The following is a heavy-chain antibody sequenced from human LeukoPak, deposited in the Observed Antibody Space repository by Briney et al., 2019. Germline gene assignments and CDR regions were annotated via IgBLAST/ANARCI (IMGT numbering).Heavy chain of an antibody. CDR1: GFTFDDYT. D-gene: IGHD3-22*01. Sequence: PGGSLRLSCAASGFTFDDYTIHWVRQAPGKGLEWVSLISWDGGTTYYADSVKGRFTISRDNAKNTLYLQMNSLRAEDTAVYYCARGYYYDSSGSVAPFDYWGQGTLVTVSS. CDR3: ARGYYYDSSGSVAPFDY. V-gene: IGHV3-43*01. CDR2: ISWDGGTT. J-gene: IGHJ4*02.